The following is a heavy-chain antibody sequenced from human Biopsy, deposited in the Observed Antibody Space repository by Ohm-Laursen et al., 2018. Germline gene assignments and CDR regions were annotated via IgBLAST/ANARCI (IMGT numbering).Heavy chain of an antibody. J-gene: IGHJ6*02. V-gene: IGHV3-21*01. CDR1: GFSVSSYD. Sequence: GSLRLSCAASGFSVSSYDMNWVRQAPGKGLEWISYISETSSHIYDADSVRGRFTVARDIAKNSLYLQLNSLRVEDTAVYYCARDSSRRAREGGTDVWGQGTTVPVSS. CDR2: ISETSSHI. D-gene: IGHD6-6*01. CDR3: ARDSSRRAREGGTDV.